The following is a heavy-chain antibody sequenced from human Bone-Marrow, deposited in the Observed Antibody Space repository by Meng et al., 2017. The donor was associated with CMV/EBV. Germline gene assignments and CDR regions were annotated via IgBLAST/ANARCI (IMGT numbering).Heavy chain of an antibody. CDR3: ARELWRRGGNFPIDY. J-gene: IGHJ4*02. Sequence: SQTLSLTCAISGDSVSSNSAAWNWIRQSPSRGLEWLGRTYYRSKWYNDYAVSVKSRITINPDTSKNQFSLQLNSVTPEDTAVYYRARELWRRGGNFPIDYWGQGTLVTVSS. CDR1: GDSVSSNSAA. V-gene: IGHV6-1*01. CDR2: TYYRSKWYN. D-gene: IGHD4-23*01.